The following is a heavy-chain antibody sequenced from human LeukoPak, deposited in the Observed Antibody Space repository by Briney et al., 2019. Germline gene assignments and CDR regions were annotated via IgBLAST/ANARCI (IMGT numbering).Heavy chain of an antibody. D-gene: IGHD3-10*01. CDR2: IYPGDSDT. V-gene: IGHV5-51*01. CDR1: GCNFTSYW. J-gene: IGHJ4*02. Sequence: PGESLKISCKGSGCNFTSYWIGWVRQMPGKGLEWMGIIYPGDSDTRYSPSFQGQVTISADKSISTAYLQWSSLKASDTAMYYCARQGLGGWFGELLMVDYWGQGTLVTVSS. CDR3: ARQGLGGWFGELLMVDY.